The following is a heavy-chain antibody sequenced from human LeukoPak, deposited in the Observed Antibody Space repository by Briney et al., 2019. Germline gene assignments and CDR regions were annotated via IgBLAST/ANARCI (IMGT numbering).Heavy chain of an antibody. J-gene: IGHJ4*02. CDR2: ISLTGRT. V-gene: IGHV4-4*02. CDR3: TRESGPYCPFGY. Sequence: SETLSLTCGVSGGSITSTNWWSWVRQPPGQGLGWIGEISLTGRTNYNPSLIGRVIMSLDEPRSQLSLTLTSVTAADTAMYYCTRESGPYCPFGYWGQGTLVVVPS. CDR1: GGSITSTNW. D-gene: IGHD1-26*01.